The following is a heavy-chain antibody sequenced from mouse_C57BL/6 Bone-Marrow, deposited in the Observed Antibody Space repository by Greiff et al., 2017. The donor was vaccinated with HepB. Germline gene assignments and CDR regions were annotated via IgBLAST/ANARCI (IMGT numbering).Heavy chain of an antibody. J-gene: IGHJ3*01. D-gene: IGHD2-3*01. V-gene: IGHV1-82*01. CDR2: IYPGDGDT. Sequence: VQLQQSGPELVKPGASVKISCKASGYAFSSSWMNWVKQRPGKGLEWIGRIYPGDGDTNYNGKFKGKATLTADKSSSTAYMQLSSLTSEDSAVYFCANLYDGYYVAWFAYWGQGTLVTVSA. CDR1: GYAFSSSW. CDR3: ANLYDGYYVAWFAY.